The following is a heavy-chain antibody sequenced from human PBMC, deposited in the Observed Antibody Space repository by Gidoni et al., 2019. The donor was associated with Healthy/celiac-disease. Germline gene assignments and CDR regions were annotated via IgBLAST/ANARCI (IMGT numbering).Heavy chain of an antibody. D-gene: IGHD6-19*01. CDR1: GGSFSGYY. Sequence: QVQIQQWGAGLLKPAETLSLTCAVYGGSFSGYYWSWIRQPPGKGLECIGEINHSGSTNYNPSLKSRVTISVDTSKNQFSLKLSSVTAADTAVYYCARGSGSSGWYVPPVVRGVYFDYWGQGTLVTVSS. CDR3: ARGSGSSGWYVPPVVRGVYFDY. V-gene: IGHV4-34*01. J-gene: IGHJ4*02. CDR2: INHSGST.